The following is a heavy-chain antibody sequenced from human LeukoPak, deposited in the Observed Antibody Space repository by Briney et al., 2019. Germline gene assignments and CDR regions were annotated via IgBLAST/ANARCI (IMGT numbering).Heavy chain of an antibody. D-gene: IGHD6-13*01. J-gene: IGHJ4*02. Sequence: ASVNVSCTPSGYTFAGYYIHWVRQAPGQGLEGMGWINPNSGASRSAQKFQGRVTMPGHTTDNTANMALSSLTSDHTAVHYFTRTLYVSAAPGGCDFWGQGTLVTVSS. V-gene: IGHV1-2*02. CDR3: TRTLYVSAAPGGCDF. CDR1: GYTFAGYY. CDR2: INPNSGAS.